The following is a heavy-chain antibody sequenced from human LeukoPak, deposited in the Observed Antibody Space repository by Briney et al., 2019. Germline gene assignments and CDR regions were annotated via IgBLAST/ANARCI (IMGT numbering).Heavy chain of an antibody. CDR1: GDSMRSGSFY. CDR3: ARELTYSNYGLYLD. V-gene: IGHV4-61*02. CDR2: IYSTGAS. D-gene: IGHD4-11*01. J-gene: IGHJ4*02. Sequence: SQTLSLTCTVSGDSMRSGSFYWNWMPQPAGKGLEWIGRIYSTGASNYNPSLKSRVTMSADTSRNQFSLKLNSVTAADTAVYYCARELTYSNYGLYLDWGQGALVIVS.